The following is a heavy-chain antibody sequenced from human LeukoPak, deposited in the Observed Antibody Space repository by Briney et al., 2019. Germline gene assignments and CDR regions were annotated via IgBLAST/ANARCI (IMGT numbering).Heavy chain of an antibody. CDR3: AKDARRTMVWGVMNWYFDL. Sequence: PGGSLRLSCAASGFTFSSYGMHWVRQAPGKGLEWVAFIRYDGSNKYYADSVKGRFTISRDNSKNTLYLQMNSLRAEDTAVYYCAKDARRTMVWGVMNWYFDLWGRGTLVTVSS. V-gene: IGHV3-30*02. CDR2: IRYDGSNK. D-gene: IGHD3-10*01. CDR1: GFTFSSYG. J-gene: IGHJ2*01.